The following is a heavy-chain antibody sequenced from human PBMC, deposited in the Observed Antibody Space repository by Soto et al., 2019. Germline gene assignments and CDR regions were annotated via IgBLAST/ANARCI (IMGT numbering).Heavy chain of an antibody. Sequence: PGGSLRLCCAASGFTFSSYGMHWVRQAPGKGLEWVAVISYDGSNKYYADSVKGRFTISRDNSKNTLYLQMNSLRAEDTAVYYCAKVRYCSGGSCYSVFDYWGQGTLVTVSS. CDR1: GFTFSSYG. D-gene: IGHD2-15*01. CDR3: AKVRYCSGGSCYSVFDY. CDR2: ISYDGSNK. V-gene: IGHV3-30*18. J-gene: IGHJ4*02.